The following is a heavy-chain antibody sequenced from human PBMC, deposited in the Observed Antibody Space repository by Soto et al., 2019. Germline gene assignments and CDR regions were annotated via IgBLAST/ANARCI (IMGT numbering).Heavy chain of an antibody. J-gene: IGHJ5*01. CDR1: GFIFENFG. V-gene: IGHV3-23*01. CDR3: AKNQGCVLVPLAPVDWFDS. Sequence: SGGYLRLSCAASGFIFENFGMSWVRQAPGKGLEWISSISGSGFKKYYADSVKGRFTISRDNSKSTVYLELNNLSAEDTAVYHCAKNQGCVLVPLAPVDWFDSWGQGALV. D-gene: IGHD2-8*02. CDR2: ISGSGFKK.